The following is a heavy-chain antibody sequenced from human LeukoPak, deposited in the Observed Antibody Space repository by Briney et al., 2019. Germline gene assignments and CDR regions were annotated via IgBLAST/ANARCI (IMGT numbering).Heavy chain of an antibody. CDR2: ISYSGST. Sequence: SETLSLTCTVSGGSISSYYWSWIRQPPGKGLEWIGYISYSGSTNYNPSLKSRVTISVDTSKNQFSLKLSSVTAADTAVYYRARRYGGSYLDYWGQGTLVTVST. D-gene: IGHD1-26*01. CDR1: GGSISSYY. V-gene: IGHV4-59*01. CDR3: ARRYGGSYLDY. J-gene: IGHJ4*02.